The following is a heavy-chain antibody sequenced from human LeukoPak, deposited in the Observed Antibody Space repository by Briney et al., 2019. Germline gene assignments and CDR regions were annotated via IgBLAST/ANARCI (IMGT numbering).Heavy chain of an antibody. Sequence: GGSLRLSCAASGFTVSSNYMSWVRQAPGKGLEWVSVIYSGGSTYYADSVKGRFTISRHNSKNTLYLQMNSLRAEDTAVYYCARDSPTYGGYSLDYWGQGTLVTVSS. CDR2: IYSGGST. CDR3: ARDSPTYGGYSLDY. CDR1: GFTVSSNY. V-gene: IGHV3-53*04. D-gene: IGHD4-23*01. J-gene: IGHJ4*02.